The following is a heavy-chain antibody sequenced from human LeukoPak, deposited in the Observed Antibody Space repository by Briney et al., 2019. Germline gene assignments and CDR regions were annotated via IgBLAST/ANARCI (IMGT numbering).Heavy chain of an antibody. CDR2: ISSSGSTI. D-gene: IGHD6-6*01. CDR3: ARSGRSSSDY. J-gene: IGHJ4*02. V-gene: IGHV3-48*03. CDR1: GFTFSSYE. Sequence: GGSLRLSCAASGFTFSSYEMNWVRQAPGKGLEWVSYISSSGSTIYYADSVKGRFTISRDNAKNSLYLQMSSLRAEDTAVYYCARSGRSSSDYWGQGTLVTVSS.